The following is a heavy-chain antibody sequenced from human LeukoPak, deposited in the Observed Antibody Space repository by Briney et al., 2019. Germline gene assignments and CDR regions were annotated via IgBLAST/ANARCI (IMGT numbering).Heavy chain of an antibody. CDR1: GFTFSSYA. CDR3: ARGGSIAVAGTFDY. V-gene: IGHV3-30-3*01. D-gene: IGHD6-19*01. J-gene: IGHJ4*02. CDR2: ISYDGSNK. Sequence: GGSLRLSCAASGFTFSSYAMHWVRQAPGKGLEWVAVISYDGSNKYYADSVKGRLTISRDNSKNTLYLQMNSLRAEDTAVYYCARGGSIAVAGTFDYWGQGTLVTVSS.